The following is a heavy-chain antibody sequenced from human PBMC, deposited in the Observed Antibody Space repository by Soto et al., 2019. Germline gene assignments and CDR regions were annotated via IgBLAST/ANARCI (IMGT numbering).Heavy chain of an antibody. CDR1: GFTFSSYA. CDR2: ISYDGSNK. J-gene: IGHJ4*02. Sequence: VGSLRLSCAASGFTFSSYAMHWVRQAPGKGLEWVAVISYDGSNKYYADSVKGRFTISRDNCKNTLYLQMNSLRAEDTAVYYCARALGVFDYWGQGTVVTVSS. V-gene: IGHV3-30-3*01. CDR3: ARALGVFDY.